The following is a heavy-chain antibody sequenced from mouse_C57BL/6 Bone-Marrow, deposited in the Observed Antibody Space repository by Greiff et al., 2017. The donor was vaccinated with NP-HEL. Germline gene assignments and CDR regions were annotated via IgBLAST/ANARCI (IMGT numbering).Heavy chain of an antibody. CDR2: INPYNGGT. CDR1: GYTFTDYY. J-gene: IGHJ2*01. D-gene: IGHD1-1*02. CDR3: ARELSYYFDY. Sequence: EVMLLESGPVLVKPGASVKMSCKASGYTFTDYYMNWVKQSHGKSLEWIGVINPYNGGTSYNQKFKGKATLTVDKSSSTAYMELNSLTSEDSAVYYCARELSYYFDYWGQGTTLTVSS. V-gene: IGHV1-19*01.